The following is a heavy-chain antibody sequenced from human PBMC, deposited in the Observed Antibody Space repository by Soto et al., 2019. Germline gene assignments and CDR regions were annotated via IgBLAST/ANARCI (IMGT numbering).Heavy chain of an antibody. Sequence: EVQLVESGGGLVQPGGSLRLSCAASGFTFSSYSMNWVRQAPGKGLEWVSYISSSSSTIYYADSVKGRFTISRDNAKNSLYLQMNSLRDEDTAVYYCAIEYFDWSNWFDPWGQGTLVTVSS. CDR2: ISSSSSTI. J-gene: IGHJ5*02. CDR3: AIEYFDWSNWFDP. CDR1: GFTFSSYS. V-gene: IGHV3-48*02. D-gene: IGHD3-9*01.